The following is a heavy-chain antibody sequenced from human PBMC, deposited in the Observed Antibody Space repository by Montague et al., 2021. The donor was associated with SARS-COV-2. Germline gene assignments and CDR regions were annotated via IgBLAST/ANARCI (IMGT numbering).Heavy chain of an antibody. Sequence: SETLSLTCAVYGGSFSNKYWTWIRQPPGKGLAWIGEINHTGSTNYKPSLKRRVTISVDTSKNQFSLKVSSVTAADTAVYYCARGLMSGSYYLGLDYWGQGTLVTVSS. D-gene: IGHD1-26*01. CDR2: INHTGST. J-gene: IGHJ4*02. V-gene: IGHV4-34*01. CDR3: ARGLMSGSYYLGLDY. CDR1: GGSFSNKY.